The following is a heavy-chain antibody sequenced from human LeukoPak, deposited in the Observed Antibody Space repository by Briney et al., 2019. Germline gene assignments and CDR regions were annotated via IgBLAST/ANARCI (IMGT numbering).Heavy chain of an antibody. Sequence: ASVKVSCKASGYTFTGYYMHWVRQAPGQGLEWMGWINPNSGGTNYAQKFQGRVTMTRDTSISTAYMELSRLRSDDTAVYYCAIGHGYSSAWYPPAYWGQGTLVTVSS. CDR2: INPNSGGT. J-gene: IGHJ4*02. CDR3: AIGHGYSSAWYPPAY. D-gene: IGHD6-19*01. CDR1: GYTFTGYY. V-gene: IGHV1-2*02.